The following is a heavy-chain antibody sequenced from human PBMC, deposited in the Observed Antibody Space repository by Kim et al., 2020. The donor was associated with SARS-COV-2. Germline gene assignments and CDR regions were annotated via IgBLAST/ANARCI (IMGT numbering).Heavy chain of an antibody. V-gene: IGHV3-66*01. CDR2: IYSGGAT. CDR3: VGRFDC. J-gene: IGHJ4*02. D-gene: IGHD3-10*01. Sequence: GGSLRLSCTVSGFAVNSTYMSWVRQAPGKGLEWVSIIYSGGATSYTNSVKDRFFISRDNSKNTLSLQMNSLRAEDTAAYYCVGRFDCWGQGTLVTVSS. CDR1: GFAVNSTY.